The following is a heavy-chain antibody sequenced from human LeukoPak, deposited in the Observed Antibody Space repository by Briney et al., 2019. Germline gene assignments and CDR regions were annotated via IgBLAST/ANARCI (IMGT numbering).Heavy chain of an antibody. D-gene: IGHD1-26*01. V-gene: IGHV3-7*03. CDR1: GFTFSNAY. CDR2: IKQDESEK. J-gene: IGHJ4*02. CDR3: ARLVGDVTTWDC. Sequence: PGGSLRLSCAASGFTFSNAYMNWVRQAPGKGLEWVASIKQDESEKYYVDSVKGRFTTSRDNAKSSLYLQMNALRGEDTAVYYCARLVGDVTTWDCWGQGTLVTVSS.